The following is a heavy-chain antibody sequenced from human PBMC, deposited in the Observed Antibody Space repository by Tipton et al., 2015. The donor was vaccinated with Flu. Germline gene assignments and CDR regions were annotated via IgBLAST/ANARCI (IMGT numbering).Heavy chain of an antibody. J-gene: IGHJ3*02. CDR2: FYTSGTT. V-gene: IGHV4-4*07. Sequence: TLSLTCTVSGGSISSHYWSWIRQPAGKGLEWIGRFYTSGTTNYNPSLKGRLTMSVDTSKNQFSLKLSSVTAADTAVYYRARSDFWSGSAKAFDIWGQGTMVTVSS. D-gene: IGHD3-3*01. CDR1: GGSISSHY. CDR3: ARSDFWSGSAKAFDI.